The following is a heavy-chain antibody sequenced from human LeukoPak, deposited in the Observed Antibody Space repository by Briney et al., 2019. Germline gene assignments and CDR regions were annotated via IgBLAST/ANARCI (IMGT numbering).Heavy chain of an antibody. Sequence: GGSLSLSCAASGFTHSINYMSCVRGAPGKGGEGGTVMYRGGSTYYSTSEKGRFTISRENCKNTLYLQMNSLRAEDTAMYYCAGVYCTNGVCYTGLYYFDYWGQGTLVTVPS. J-gene: IGHJ4*02. V-gene: IGHV3-53*01. CDR1: GFTHSINY. CDR3: AGVYCTNGVCYTGLYYFDY. D-gene: IGHD2-8*01. CDR2: MYRGGST.